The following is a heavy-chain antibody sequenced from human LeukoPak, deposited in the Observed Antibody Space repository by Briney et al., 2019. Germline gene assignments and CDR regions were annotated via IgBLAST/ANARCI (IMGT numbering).Heavy chain of an antibody. CDR2: ISYDGSNK. V-gene: IGHV3-30-3*01. CDR3: AREITMVVVVLDY. CDR1: GFTFSSYA. Sequence: GGSLRLSCAASGFTFSSYAMHWVRQAPGKGLEWVAVISYDGSNKYYADSVKGRFTISRDNSKNTLYLQMNSLRAEDTAVYYCAREITMVVVVLDYWGQGTLVTVSS. D-gene: IGHD3-22*01. J-gene: IGHJ4*02.